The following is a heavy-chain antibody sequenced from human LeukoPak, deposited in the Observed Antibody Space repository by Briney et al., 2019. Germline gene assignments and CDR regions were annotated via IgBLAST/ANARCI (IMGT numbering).Heavy chain of an antibody. J-gene: IGHJ4*02. D-gene: IGHD3-10*01. CDR3: ARETYGSGSYYRRFDY. V-gene: IGHV3-21*01. CDR1: GFTFSSYE. CDR2: ISSSSSYI. Sequence: GGSLRLSCAASGFTFSSYEMNWVRQAPGKGLEWVSSISSSSSYIYYADSVKGRFTISRDNAKNSLYLQMNSLRAEDTAVYYCARETYGSGSYYRRFDYWGQGTLVTVSS.